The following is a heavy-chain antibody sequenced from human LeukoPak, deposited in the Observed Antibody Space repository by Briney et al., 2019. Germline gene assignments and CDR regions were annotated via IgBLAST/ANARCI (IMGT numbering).Heavy chain of an antibody. V-gene: IGHV1-2*04. CDR3: ARALPRGYYDSSGHYEYDY. CDR2: INPNSGGT. Sequence: ASVKVSCKASGYTFTGYYMHWVRQAPGQGLEWMGWINPNSGGTNYAQKFQGWVTMTRDTSISTAYMELSRLRSDDTAVYYCARALPRGYYDSSGHYEYDYWGQGTLVTVSS. J-gene: IGHJ4*02. D-gene: IGHD3-22*01. CDR1: GYTFTGYY.